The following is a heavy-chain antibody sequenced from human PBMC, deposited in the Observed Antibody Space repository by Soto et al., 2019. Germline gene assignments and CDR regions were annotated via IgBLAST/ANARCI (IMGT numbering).Heavy chain of an antibody. CDR1: GGSISSYY. Sequence: QVQLQESGPGLVKPSETLSLTCTVSGGSISSYYWSWIRQPPGKGLEWIGYIYYSGSTNYNSSLKSRVTISVDTSKNQFSLNLSSVTAADTAVYYCSRGAGRLEYWGQGTLVTVSA. J-gene: IGHJ4*02. V-gene: IGHV4-59*01. D-gene: IGHD1-1*01. CDR3: SRGAGRLEY. CDR2: IYYSGST.